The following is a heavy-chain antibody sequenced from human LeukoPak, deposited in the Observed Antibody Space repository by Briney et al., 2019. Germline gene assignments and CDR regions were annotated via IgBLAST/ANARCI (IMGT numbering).Heavy chain of an antibody. D-gene: IGHD5-24*01. Sequence: SETLSLTCTVSGYSISSGYYWGWIRQPPGKGLEWIGSIYHSGSTYYNPSLKSRVTISVDTSKNQFSLKLSSVTAADTAVYYCARSSRWLQPNWFDPWGQGTLVTVSS. CDR3: ARSSRWLQPNWFDP. CDR1: GYSISSGYY. CDR2: IYHSGST. J-gene: IGHJ5*02. V-gene: IGHV4-38-2*02.